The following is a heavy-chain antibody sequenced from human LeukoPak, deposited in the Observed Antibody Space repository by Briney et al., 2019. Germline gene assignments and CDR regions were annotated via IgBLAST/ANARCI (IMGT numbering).Heavy chain of an antibody. Sequence: GGSLRLSCAASGFTFSSYAMHWVRQAPGKGLEWVAVISYDGSNKYYADSVKGRFTISRDNSKNTLYLQMNSLRAEDTAVYCCARVGSGSYFLDGFDIWGQGTLVTVSS. CDR1: GFTFSSYA. CDR2: ISYDGSNK. CDR3: ARVGSGSYFLDGFDI. V-gene: IGHV3-30*04. J-gene: IGHJ3*02. D-gene: IGHD1-26*01.